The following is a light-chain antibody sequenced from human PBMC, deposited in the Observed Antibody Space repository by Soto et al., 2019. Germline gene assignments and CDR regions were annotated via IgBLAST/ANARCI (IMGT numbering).Light chain of an antibody. V-gene: IGKV1-39*01. CDR3: QQSYGTPRT. CDR1: QSISSW. CDR2: DAS. J-gene: IGKJ1*01. Sequence: DIQMTQSPSTLSASVGDRVTITCRASQSISSWLAWYQQKPGKAPKLLIYDASSLQSGVPPRFSGSGSGTDFTLTISSLQPDDFATYYCQQSYGTPRTFGQGTKVDIK.